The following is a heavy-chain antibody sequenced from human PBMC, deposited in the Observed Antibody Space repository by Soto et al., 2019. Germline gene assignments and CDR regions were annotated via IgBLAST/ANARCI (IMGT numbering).Heavy chain of an antibody. Sequence: ASVKVSCKASGYTFTSYAMHLLRQAPGQRLEWMGWINAGNGNTKYSQKFQGRVTITRDTSASTAYMELSSLRSEDTAVYYCARVWQQLFVDYWGQGTLVTVSS. D-gene: IGHD6-13*01. CDR1: GYTFTSYA. CDR3: ARVWQQLFVDY. V-gene: IGHV1-3*01. J-gene: IGHJ4*02. CDR2: INAGNGNT.